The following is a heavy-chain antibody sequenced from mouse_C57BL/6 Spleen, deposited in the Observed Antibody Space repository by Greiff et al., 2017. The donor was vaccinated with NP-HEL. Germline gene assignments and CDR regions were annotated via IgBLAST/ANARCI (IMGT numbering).Heavy chain of an antibody. Sequence: QVHVKQSGPELVKPGASVKISCKASGYTFTDYYINWVKQRPGQGLEWIGWIFPGSGSTYYNEKFKGKATLTVDKSSSTAYMLLSSLTSEDSAVYFCARSLDGYYWYFDVWGTGTTVTVSS. CDR1: GYTFTDYY. CDR2: IFPGSGST. V-gene: IGHV1-75*01. CDR3: ARSLDGYYWYFDV. J-gene: IGHJ1*03. D-gene: IGHD2-3*01.